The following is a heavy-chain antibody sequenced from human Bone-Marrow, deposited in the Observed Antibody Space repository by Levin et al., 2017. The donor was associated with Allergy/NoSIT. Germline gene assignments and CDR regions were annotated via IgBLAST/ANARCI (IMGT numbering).Heavy chain of an antibody. J-gene: IGHJ4*02. Sequence: GESLKISCAASGFTFSSYSMNWVRQAPGKGLEWVSYISSGSSTIYYADSVRGRFTISRDNAENSLFLQMNSQRAEDTAVYYCARRYCSNGVCLLDYWGQGTLVTVSS. V-gene: IGHV3-48*01. CDR2: ISSGSSTI. D-gene: IGHD2-8*01. CDR3: ARRYCSNGVCLLDY. CDR1: GFTFSSYS.